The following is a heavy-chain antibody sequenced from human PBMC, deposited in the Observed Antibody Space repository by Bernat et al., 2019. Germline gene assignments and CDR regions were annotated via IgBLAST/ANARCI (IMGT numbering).Heavy chain of an antibody. Sequence: QVTLKESGPALVKPTQTLTLTCSLSGFSVSTSGMCVSWIRQPPGKALEWLARIDWDDDKYYSTSLKTRLTITKDTSKNQVVLTMTNMDPVDTATYYCVRTLTTITTGDYWGQGTLVTVSS. D-gene: IGHD4-17*01. CDR2: IDWDDDK. V-gene: IGHV2-70*15. CDR3: VRTLTTITTGDY. CDR1: GFSVSTSGMC. J-gene: IGHJ4*02.